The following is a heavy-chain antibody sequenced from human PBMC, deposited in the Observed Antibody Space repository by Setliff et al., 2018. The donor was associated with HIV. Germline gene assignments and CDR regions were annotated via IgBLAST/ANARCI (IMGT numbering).Heavy chain of an antibody. Sequence: ASVKVSCKASGYVFSSYTMHWVRQAPGQRLEWMGWINTANYKTKYSQKFQGRVTITRDTSASTAYMELSSLRSEDTAVYYCAKEGDRYGLDLDYWGQGTLVTVSS. J-gene: IGHJ4*02. CDR2: INTANYKT. V-gene: IGHV1-3*04. CDR3: AKEGDRYGLDLDY. D-gene: IGHD5-18*01. CDR1: GYVFSSYT.